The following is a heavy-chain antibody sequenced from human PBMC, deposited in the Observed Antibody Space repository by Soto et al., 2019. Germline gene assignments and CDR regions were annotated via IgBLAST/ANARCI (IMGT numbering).Heavy chain of an antibody. Sequence: LGESLKVSCKGYGYTFTNFWIGWVRQMPGKGLEWMGIIHPGESDVRYNPSFRGQVTISADKDISTAYLQWSSLKASDTAMYFCARSGFYGSHYGLDVWGQGTTVTSP. CDR1: GYTFTNFW. D-gene: IGHD3-3*01. J-gene: IGHJ6*02. V-gene: IGHV5-51*01. CDR2: IHPGESDV. CDR3: ARSGFYGSHYGLDV.